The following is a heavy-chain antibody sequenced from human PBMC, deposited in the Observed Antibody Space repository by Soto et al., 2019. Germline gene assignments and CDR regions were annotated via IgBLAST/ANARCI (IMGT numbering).Heavy chain of an antibody. CDR1: GFSFSDYY. CDR3: ANLAKNYYHYMDV. D-gene: IGHD1-26*01. Sequence: QVQLVESGGGLGKPGGSLRLSCAASGFSFSDYYMSWIRQAPGKGLEWVSLISTSGSSTDYADSVKGRFTISRDNAKNSLSLQMNSLRAEDTALYYCANLAKNYYHYMDVWGKGTTVTVSS. V-gene: IGHV3-11*01. CDR2: ISTSGSST. J-gene: IGHJ6*03.